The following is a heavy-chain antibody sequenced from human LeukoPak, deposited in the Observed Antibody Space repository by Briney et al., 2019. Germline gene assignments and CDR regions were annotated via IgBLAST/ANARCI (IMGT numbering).Heavy chain of an antibody. D-gene: IGHD2-15*01. CDR3: VKFRDYCSGGSCYAFDY. V-gene: IGHV3-64D*06. CDR2: ISSNGAST. J-gene: IGHJ4*02. CDR1: GFTFSSYA. Sequence: GGSLRLSCSASGFTFSSYAMYWVRQAPGKGLEYVSGISSNGASTYSADSVKGRFTISRENSKNTLYLHMSSLRAEDTAVYYCVKFRDYCSGGSCYAFDYWGQGTLVTVSS.